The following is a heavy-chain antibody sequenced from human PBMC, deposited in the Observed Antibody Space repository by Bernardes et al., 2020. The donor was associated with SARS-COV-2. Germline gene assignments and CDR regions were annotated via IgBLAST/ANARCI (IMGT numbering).Heavy chain of an antibody. D-gene: IGHD2-2*03. CDR2: ITGSGGTT. V-gene: IGHV3-23*01. CDR3: AKDPPRWILVKEDWLDP. Sequence: GGSLRLSCAASGFTFSSYAMSWVRQAPGKGLEWLSSITGSGGTTYYADSVKGRFTISRDNSKNTLYLQMNSLGADDTAVYYCAKDPPRWILVKEDWLDPWGQGTLVTVSS. J-gene: IGHJ5*02. CDR1: GFTFSSYA.